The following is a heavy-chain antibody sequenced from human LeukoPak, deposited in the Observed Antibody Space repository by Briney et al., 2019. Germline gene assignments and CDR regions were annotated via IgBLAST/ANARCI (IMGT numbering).Heavy chain of an antibody. CDR1: GYTFTRNT. J-gene: IGHJ4*02. V-gene: IGHV7-4-1*01. D-gene: IGHD3-22*01. CDR2: VNANTGNP. Sequence: ASVKVSCKASGYTFTRNTINWVRQAPGQGLEWMGWVNANTGNPTYAQGFTGRFVFSSDTSVSTAYLQIGSLKAEDTAVYYCVTNFDSSGYFGYWGQGTLVTVSS. CDR3: VTNFDSSGYFGY.